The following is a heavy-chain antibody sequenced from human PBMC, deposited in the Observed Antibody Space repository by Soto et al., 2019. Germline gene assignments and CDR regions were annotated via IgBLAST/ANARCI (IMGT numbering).Heavy chain of an antibody. D-gene: IGHD3-22*01. V-gene: IGHV4-34*01. CDR2: INHSGST. Sequence: SETLSLTCAVYGGSFSGYYWSWIRQPPGKGLEWIGEINHSGSTNYNPSLKSRVTISVDTSKNQFSLKLSSVTAADTAVYYCARDESDYYYDSSGYYYVCYYGMDVWGQGTTVTVSS. J-gene: IGHJ6*02. CDR3: ARDESDYYYDSSGYYYVCYYGMDV. CDR1: GGSFSGYY.